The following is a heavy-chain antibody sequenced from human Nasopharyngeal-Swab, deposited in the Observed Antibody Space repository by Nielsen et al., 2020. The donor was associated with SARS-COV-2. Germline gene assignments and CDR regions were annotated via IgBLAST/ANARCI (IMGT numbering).Heavy chain of an antibody. Sequence: SVKVSCKASGGTFSSYAISWVRQAPGQGLEWMGGIIPIFGTANYAQKFQGRVTITADESTSTAYMELSSLRSEDTAVYYCASGNYGSGYYYYYVDVWGKGTTVTVSS. V-gene: IGHV1-69*13. CDR3: ASGNYGSGYYYYYVDV. CDR2: IIPIFGTA. D-gene: IGHD1-7*01. J-gene: IGHJ6*03. CDR1: GGTFSSYA.